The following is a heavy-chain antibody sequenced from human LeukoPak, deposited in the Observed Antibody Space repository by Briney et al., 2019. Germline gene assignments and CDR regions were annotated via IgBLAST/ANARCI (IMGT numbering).Heavy chain of an antibody. CDR3: ARDRRVSGFWSGCSQPDYGMDV. CDR1: GGSISSGGYY. CDR2: IYYSGST. Sequence: PSETLSLTCTVSGGSISSGGYYWSWIRQHPGKGLEWIGYIYYSGSTNYNPSLKSRVTISVDTSKNQFSLKLSSVTAADTAVYYCARDRRVSGFWSGCSQPDYGMDVWGQGTTVTVSS. V-gene: IGHV4-61*08. J-gene: IGHJ6*02. D-gene: IGHD3-3*01.